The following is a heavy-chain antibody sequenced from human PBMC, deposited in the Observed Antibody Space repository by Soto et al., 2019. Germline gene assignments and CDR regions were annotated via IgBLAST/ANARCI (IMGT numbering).Heavy chain of an antibody. D-gene: IGHD2-21*02. V-gene: IGHV4-59*01. CDR1: GGSISNFY. CDR3: SRDLWGYCGTDCYPLDV. J-gene: IGHJ6*02. CDR2: IYYSGTT. Sequence: PSETLSLTFTISGGSISNFYWSWIRQPPGKGLEWIGYIYYSGTTSYNPSLNSRVTISVDTSKNQFSLKLNSVTAADTAVYYCSRDLWGYCGTDCYPLDVWGQGTTVT.